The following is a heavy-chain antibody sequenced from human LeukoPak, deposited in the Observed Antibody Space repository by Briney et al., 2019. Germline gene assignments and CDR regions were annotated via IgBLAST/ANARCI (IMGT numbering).Heavy chain of an antibody. V-gene: IGHV3-7*03. Sequence: GGSLRLSCAASGFTFSSYAMSWVRQAPGKGLGWVANIKQDGSEKHYVDSVKGRFTISRDNAKNSLYLQMNSLRAEDTAVYYCARRYFDYWGQGTLVTVSS. CDR3: ARRYFDY. CDR2: IKQDGSEK. CDR1: GFTFSSYA. J-gene: IGHJ4*02.